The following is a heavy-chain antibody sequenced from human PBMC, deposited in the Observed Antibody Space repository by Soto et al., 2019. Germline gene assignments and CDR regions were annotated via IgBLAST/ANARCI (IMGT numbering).Heavy chain of an antibody. CDR2: MNPNSGNT. J-gene: IGHJ4*02. CDR1: GYTFTSYD. Sequence: ASVKVSCKASGYTFTSYDINWVRQATGQGLEWMGWMNPNSGNTGYAQKFQGRVTMTRSTSISTAYMELSSLRSEDTAVYYCARTFEYSSSSGVWGQGTLVTVSS. CDR3: ARTFEYSSSSGV. V-gene: IGHV1-8*01. D-gene: IGHD6-6*01.